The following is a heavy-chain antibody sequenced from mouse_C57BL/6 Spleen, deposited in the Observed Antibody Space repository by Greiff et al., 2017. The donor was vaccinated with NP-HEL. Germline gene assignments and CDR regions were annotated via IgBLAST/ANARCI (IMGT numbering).Heavy chain of an antibody. D-gene: IGHD1-1*01. J-gene: IGHJ1*03. CDR2: ISYDGSN. CDR3: ARRSSSSWYFDV. CDR1: GYSITSGYY. Sequence: EVQLQQSGPGLVKPSQSLSLTCSVTGYSITSGYYWNWIRQFPGNKLEWMGNISYDGSNNYKPSIKNRISITRDTSKNQFFLKLNSVTTEDTATYYCARRSSSSWYFDVWGTGTTVTVSS. V-gene: IGHV3-6*01.